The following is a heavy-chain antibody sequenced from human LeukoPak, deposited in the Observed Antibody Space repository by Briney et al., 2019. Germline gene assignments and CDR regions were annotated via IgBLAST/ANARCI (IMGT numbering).Heavy chain of an antibody. CDR1: GGSIRSYY. CDR3: ARHGLGTGYDAFDI. CDR2: IYYSGST. Sequence: KPSETLSLTCTVSGGSIRSYYWSWIRQPPGKGLEWIGYIYYSGSTNYNPSLKSRVTISVDTSKNHFSLNLRSVTAADTAVYYCARHGLGTGYDAFDIWGQGTMVTVSS. J-gene: IGHJ3*02. V-gene: IGHV4-59*08. D-gene: IGHD3-9*01.